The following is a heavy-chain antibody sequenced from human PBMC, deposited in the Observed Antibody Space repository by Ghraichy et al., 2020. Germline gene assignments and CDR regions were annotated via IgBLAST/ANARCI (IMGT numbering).Heavy chain of an antibody. V-gene: IGHV3-7*03. CDR3: ARVGRCGWGSDY. CDR2: VNEDGRGE. J-gene: IGHJ4*02. D-gene: IGHD6-19*01. Sequence: GGSLRLSCEVSGFTFSSFWMTWVRQAPGKGLEWVANVNEDGRGEYYVDSVKGRFTISRDNAKSSLYLQMSSLRVDATAVYYCARVGRCGWGSDYWGQGILVTVSS. CDR1: GFTFSSFW.